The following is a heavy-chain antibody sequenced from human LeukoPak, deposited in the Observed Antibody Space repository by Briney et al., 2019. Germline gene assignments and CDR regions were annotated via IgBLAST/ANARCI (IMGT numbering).Heavy chain of an antibody. V-gene: IGHV5-51*01. CDR1: GYSFTSYW. Sequence: GESLKISCKGSGYSFTSYWIGWVRQMPGKGLEWMGIIYPGDSDTRYSPSSQGQVTISADKSISTAYLQWSSLKASDTAMYYCARTNYYYGSGSYYNDYGMDVWGKGTTVTVSS. D-gene: IGHD3-10*01. J-gene: IGHJ6*04. CDR2: IYPGDSDT. CDR3: ARTNYYYGSGSYYNDYGMDV.